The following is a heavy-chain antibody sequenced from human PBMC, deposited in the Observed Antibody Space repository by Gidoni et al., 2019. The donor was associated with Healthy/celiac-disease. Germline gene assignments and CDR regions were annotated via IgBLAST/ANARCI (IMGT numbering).Heavy chain of an antibody. D-gene: IGHD4-4*01. J-gene: IGHJ6*03. CDR3: ARVGNSALYYYYYMDV. CDR2: IYYSGST. CDR1: GGSISRYY. V-gene: IGHV4-59*01. Sequence: QVQLQESGPGLVKPSETLSLTCTVSGGSISRYYWSWIRQPPGKGLEWIGYIYYSGSTNYNPSLKSRVTISVDTSKNQFSLKLSSVTAADTAVYYCARVGNSALYYYYYMDVWGKGTTVTVSS.